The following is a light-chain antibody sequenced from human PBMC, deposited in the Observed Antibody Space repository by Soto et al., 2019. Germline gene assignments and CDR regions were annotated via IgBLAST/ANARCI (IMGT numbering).Light chain of an antibody. CDR1: QSISTY. J-gene: IGKJ4*01. Sequence: DIQMTQSPSSLSASVGDRVTITCRASQSISTYLNWYQQKLGKAPKLLIDAASSLQSGVPSRFSGSGSGTDFTLPISSLQPEDFAPYYCQQSYSTPLTFGGGTKVEI. CDR2: AAS. V-gene: IGKV1-39*01. CDR3: QQSYSTPLT.